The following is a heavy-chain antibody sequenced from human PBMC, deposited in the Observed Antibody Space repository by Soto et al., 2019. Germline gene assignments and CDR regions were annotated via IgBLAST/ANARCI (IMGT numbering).Heavy chain of an antibody. D-gene: IGHD6-13*01. V-gene: IGHV3-11*03. J-gene: IGHJ3*02. CDR3: ATGQQVRMADI. CDR2: ISGDSRDT. Sequence: VQLLESGGGLVKPGGSLRLSCAASKFTVSACYMAWIRQAPGKGLEWISYISGDSRDTNYVDSVKGRFTISRDNAKNSLYLQMYSLTVEDTAVYFCATGQQVRMADIWGQGTVVTVSS. CDR1: KFTVSACY.